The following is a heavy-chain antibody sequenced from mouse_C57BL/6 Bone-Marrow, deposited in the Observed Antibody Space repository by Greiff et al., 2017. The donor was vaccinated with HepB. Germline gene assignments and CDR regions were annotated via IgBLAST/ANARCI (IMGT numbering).Heavy chain of an antibody. V-gene: IGHV1-47*01. D-gene: IGHD1-1*01. Sequence: VNLVESGAELVKPGASVKMSCKASGYTFTTYPIEWMKQNHGKSLEWIGNFHPYNDDTKYNEKFKGKATLTVEKSSSTVYLELSRLTSDDSAVYYCARRGYYYGWYFDVWGTGTTVTVSS. CDR1: GYTFTTYP. CDR2: FHPYNDDT. J-gene: IGHJ1*03. CDR3: ARRGYYYGWYFDV.